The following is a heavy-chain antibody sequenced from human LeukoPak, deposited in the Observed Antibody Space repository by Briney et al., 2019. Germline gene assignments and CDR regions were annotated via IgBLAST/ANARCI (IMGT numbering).Heavy chain of an antibody. J-gene: IGHJ4*02. D-gene: IGHD3-10*01. CDR3: ARHKYHYGSRTLFNREKRPKYYFDD. Sequence: ASVKVSCKASGYTFTSYGISWVRQAPGQGLEWMGWISAYNGNTNYAQKLQGRVTMTTDTSTSTAYMELRSLRSDDTAVYYCARHKYHYGSRTLFNREKRPKYYFDDWGQGTLVTVSS. V-gene: IGHV1-18*01. CDR1: GYTFTSYG. CDR2: ISAYNGNT.